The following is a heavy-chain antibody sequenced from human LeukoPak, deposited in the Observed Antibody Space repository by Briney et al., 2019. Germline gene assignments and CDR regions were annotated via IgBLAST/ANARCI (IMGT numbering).Heavy chain of an antibody. CDR3: ARESSTAGRFDY. CDR1: GGSISSYY. V-gene: IGHV4-59*01. J-gene: IGHJ4*02. D-gene: IGHD6-13*01. Sequence: SETLSLTCTVSGGSISSYYWSWIRQPPGKGLEWIGYIYYSGSTNYNPSLKSRVTISVDTSRNQFSLKLSSVTAAGTAVYYCARESSTAGRFDYWGQGTLVTVSS. CDR2: IYYSGST.